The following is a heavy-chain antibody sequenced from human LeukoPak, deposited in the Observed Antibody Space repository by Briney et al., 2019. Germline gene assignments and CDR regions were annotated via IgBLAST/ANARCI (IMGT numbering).Heavy chain of an antibody. D-gene: IGHD3-22*01. Sequence: GGSLRLSCAASGFIVSSNYMSWVRQAPGKGLEWVSVIYSGGSTYYADSVKGRFTISRDNSKNTLYLRMNSLRAEDTAVYYCARVRPPGYYDSSDYNFDYWGQGTLVTVSS. CDR3: ARVRPPGYYDSSDYNFDY. V-gene: IGHV3-66*02. J-gene: IGHJ4*02. CDR2: IYSGGST. CDR1: GFIVSSNY.